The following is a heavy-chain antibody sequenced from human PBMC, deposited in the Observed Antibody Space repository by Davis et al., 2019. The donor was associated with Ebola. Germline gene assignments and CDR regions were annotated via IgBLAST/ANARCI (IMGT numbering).Heavy chain of an antibody. D-gene: IGHD3-3*01. Sequence: PGGSLRLSCAASGFTFSSYAMSWVRQAPGKGLEWVSAISGSGGSTYYADSVKGRFTISRDNSKNTLYLQMNSLRAEDTAVYYCAKGYDFWSGYPYDYWGQGTLATVSS. V-gene: IGHV3-23*01. CDR3: AKGYDFWSGYPYDY. CDR1: GFTFSSYA. J-gene: IGHJ4*02. CDR2: ISGSGGST.